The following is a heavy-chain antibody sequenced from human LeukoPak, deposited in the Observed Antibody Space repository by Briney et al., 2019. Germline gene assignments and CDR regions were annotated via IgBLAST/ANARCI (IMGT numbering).Heavy chain of an antibody. D-gene: IGHD2-15*01. V-gene: IGHV3-21*04. CDR2: ISSSSSYI. CDR3: ARVLRYCSGGNCYSGGLGYMDV. CDR1: GFTFSSYS. Sequence: GGSLRLSSAASGFTFSSYSMNWVRQAPGKGLEWVSFISSSSSYIYYADSVKVRFTISRDNAKNSLYLQMYSLRAEDTAVYYCARVLRYCSGGNCYSGGLGYMDVWGKGTTVTISS. J-gene: IGHJ6*03.